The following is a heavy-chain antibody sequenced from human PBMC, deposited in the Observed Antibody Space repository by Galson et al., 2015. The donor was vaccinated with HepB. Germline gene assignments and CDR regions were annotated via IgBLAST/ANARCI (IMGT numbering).Heavy chain of an antibody. CDR1: GFTFNTYG. J-gene: IGHJ4*02. CDR3: SGEWSSSVCYRD. Sequence: SLRLSCAASGFTFNTYGIWVRQAPGKGLVWVSGISFSGSTYYADSVKGRFTISRDNSKNTLYLQMNSLTVEDTAVYYCSGEWSSSVCYRDWGQGTLVTVSS. CDR2: ISFSGST. D-gene: IGHD2-8*01. V-gene: IGHV3-23*01.